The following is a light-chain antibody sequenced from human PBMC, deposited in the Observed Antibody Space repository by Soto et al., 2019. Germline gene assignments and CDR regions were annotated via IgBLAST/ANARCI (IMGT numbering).Light chain of an antibody. CDR1: QSVSSN. CDR2: GAS. Sequence: EIVMTQSPATLSVSPGERDTLSCRASQSVSSNLAWYQQKPGQPPRLLIYGASTRATGIPARFSGSGYGTEFTLTISRLQSEDFAVYYCQQYNNWLITFGQGTRLEIQ. V-gene: IGKV3-15*01. CDR3: QQYNNWLIT. J-gene: IGKJ5*01.